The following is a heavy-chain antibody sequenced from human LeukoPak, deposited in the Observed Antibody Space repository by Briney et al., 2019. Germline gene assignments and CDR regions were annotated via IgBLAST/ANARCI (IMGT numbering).Heavy chain of an antibody. CDR1: GYSISSGYY. CDR2: IYHSGST. V-gene: IGHV4-38-2*01. D-gene: IGHD3-3*01. CDR3: ARLGGAYYDFWSGPPDY. J-gene: IGHJ4*02. Sequence: SETLSLTCAVSGYSISSGYYGGWIRQPPGKGLEWIGSIYHSGSTYYNPSLKSRVTISVDTSKNQFSLKLSSVTAADTAVYYCARLGGAYYDFWSGPPDYWGQGTLVTVSS.